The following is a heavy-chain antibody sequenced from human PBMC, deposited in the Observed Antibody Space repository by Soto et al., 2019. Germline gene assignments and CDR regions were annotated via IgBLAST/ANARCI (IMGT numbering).Heavy chain of an antibody. D-gene: IGHD2-2*01. Sequence: PSETLSLTCAVSGGSISSSNWWCWVRPPPEKGLEWSGEIYHSGSTNYNPSLKSRVTISVDTSKTRSSLRLGSVTAADTAVYYCARSHQLLPYYYYYRDVWGKGTTVTVSS. CDR3: ARSHQLLPYYYYYRDV. CDR2: IYHSGST. CDR1: GGSISSSNW. V-gene: IGHV4-4*02. J-gene: IGHJ6*03.